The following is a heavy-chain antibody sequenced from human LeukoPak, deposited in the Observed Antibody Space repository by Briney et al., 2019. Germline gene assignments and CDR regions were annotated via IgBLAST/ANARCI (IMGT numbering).Heavy chain of an antibody. CDR1: GYTLTELS. CDR3: VVVMRRFDY. CDR2: FDPEDGET. V-gene: IGHV1-24*01. Sequence: RASVKVSCKVSGYTLTELSMHWVRQAPGKGLEWMGGFDPEDGETIYAQKFQGRVTMTEGTSTDTAYMELSSLRSEDTAVYYCVVVMRRFDYWGQGTLVTVSS. J-gene: IGHJ4*02. D-gene: IGHD3-22*01.